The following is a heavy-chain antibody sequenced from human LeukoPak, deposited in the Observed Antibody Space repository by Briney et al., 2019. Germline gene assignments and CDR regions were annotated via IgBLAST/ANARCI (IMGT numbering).Heavy chain of an antibody. J-gene: IGHJ4*02. V-gene: IGHV1-2*02. CDR1: GYTFTGYY. CDR2: INPNSGGT. Sequence: ASVKVSCKASGYTFTGYYMHWVRQAPGQGLEWMGWINPNSGGTNYAQKLQGRVTMTRDTPISTAYMELSRLRSDDTAVYYCAGSPGYSSGGYWGQGTLVTVSS. D-gene: IGHD6-19*01. CDR3: AGSPGYSSGGY.